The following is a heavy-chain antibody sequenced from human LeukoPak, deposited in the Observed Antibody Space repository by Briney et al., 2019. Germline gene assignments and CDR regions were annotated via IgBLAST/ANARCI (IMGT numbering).Heavy chain of an antibody. D-gene: IGHD4-23*01. J-gene: IGHJ3*02. CDR1: GGSISSYY. CDR2: IYYSGST. CDR3: ASLGGGNSVGDAFDI. V-gene: IGHV4-59*01. Sequence: SETLSLTCTVSGGSISSYYWSWIRRPPGKGLEWIGYIYYSGSTNYNPSLKSRVTISVDTSKNQFSLKLSSVTAADTAVYYCASLGGGNSVGDAFDIWGQGTMVTVSS.